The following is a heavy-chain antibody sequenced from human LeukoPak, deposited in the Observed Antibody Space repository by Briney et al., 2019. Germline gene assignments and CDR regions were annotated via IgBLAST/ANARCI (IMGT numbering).Heavy chain of an antibody. CDR2: ISYERSNK. J-gene: IGHJ4*02. CDR3: ARDLCSGDSCYYVPDY. Sequence: PGGSLRLSCAASGFTFSTYAMHWVRQAPGKGLEWVAVISYERSNKYYADSVQGRFTISRDNSKNTLYLQMNSLTDEDTALDYCARDLCSGDSCYYVPDYWGRGTLVTVSS. CDR1: GFTFSTYA. D-gene: IGHD2-15*01. V-gene: IGHV3-30-3*01.